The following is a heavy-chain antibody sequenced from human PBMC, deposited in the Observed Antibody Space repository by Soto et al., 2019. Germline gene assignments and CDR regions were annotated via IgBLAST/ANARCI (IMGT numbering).Heavy chain of an antibody. J-gene: IGHJ4*02. CDR2: ISSSSTYI. Sequence: EVQLVESGGGLVKPGGSLRLSCAASGFRFSSYSMNWVRQAPGKGLEWVSSISSSSTYIYYADSVKGRFTISRDNAKNSLYLQMDSLRAEDTALYYCAQDVVGPTPTGPFDYWGQGTLVTASS. CDR1: GFRFSSYS. CDR3: AQDVVGPTPTGPFDY. V-gene: IGHV3-21*01. D-gene: IGHD2-15*01.